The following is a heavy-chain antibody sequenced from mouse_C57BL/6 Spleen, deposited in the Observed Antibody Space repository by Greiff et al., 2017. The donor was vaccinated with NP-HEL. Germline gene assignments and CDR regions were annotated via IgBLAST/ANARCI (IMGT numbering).Heavy chain of an antibody. CDR2: INPNNGGT. J-gene: IGHJ2*01. V-gene: IGHV1-26*01. D-gene: IGHD1-1*01. CDR1: GYTFTDYY. Sequence: EVQLQQSGPELVKPGASVKISCKASGYTFTDYYMNWVKQSHGKSLEWIGDINPNNGGTSYNQKFKGKATLTVDKSSSTAYMELRSLTSEDSAVYYCARGGITTVDYFDYWGQSTTLTVSS. CDR3: ARGGITTVDYFDY.